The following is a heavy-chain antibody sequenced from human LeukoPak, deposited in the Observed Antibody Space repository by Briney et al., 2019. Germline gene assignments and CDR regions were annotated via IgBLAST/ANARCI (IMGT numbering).Heavy chain of an antibody. CDR2: ISAYNGNT. CDR3: ARDRGYCSSTSCFPSLGVTHRYFDY. V-gene: IGHV1-18*01. CDR1: GYTFTSYG. D-gene: IGHD2-2*01. Sequence: GASVKVSCKASGYTFTSYGISWVRQAPGQGLEWMGWISAYNGNTNYAQKLQGRVTMTTDTSTSTAYMELRSLRSDDTAVYYCARDRGYCSSTSCFPSLGVTHRYFDYWGQGTLVTVSS. J-gene: IGHJ4*02.